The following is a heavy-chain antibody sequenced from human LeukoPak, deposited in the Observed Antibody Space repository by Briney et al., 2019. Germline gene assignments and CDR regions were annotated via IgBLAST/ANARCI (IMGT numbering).Heavy chain of an antibody. D-gene: IGHD6-13*01. Sequence: PGGSLRLSCAASGFTFSSYAMSWVRQAPGKGLEWVSAISGSGGSTYYADSVKGRFTISRDNSKNTLYLQMNSLRAEDTAVYYCAKGYDSSSWHEYFQHWGQGTLVTVSS. J-gene: IGHJ1*01. V-gene: IGHV3-23*01. CDR3: AKGYDSSSWHEYFQH. CDR2: ISGSGGST. CDR1: GFTFSSYA.